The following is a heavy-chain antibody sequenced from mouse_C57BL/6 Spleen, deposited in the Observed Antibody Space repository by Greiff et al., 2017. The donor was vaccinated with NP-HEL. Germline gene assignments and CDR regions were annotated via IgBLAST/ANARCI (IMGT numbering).Heavy chain of an antibody. Sequence: VQLQQPGAELVKPGASVKLSCKASGYTFTSYWMHWVKQRPGQGLEWIGMIHPNSGSTNYNEKFKSKATLTVDKSSSTAYMQLSSLTSEDSAVYYCARSEDYYGRRDSSWYFDVWGTGTTVTVSS. J-gene: IGHJ1*03. V-gene: IGHV1-64*01. D-gene: IGHD1-1*01. CDR2: IHPNSGST. CDR1: GYTFTSYW. CDR3: ARSEDYYGRRDSSWYFDV.